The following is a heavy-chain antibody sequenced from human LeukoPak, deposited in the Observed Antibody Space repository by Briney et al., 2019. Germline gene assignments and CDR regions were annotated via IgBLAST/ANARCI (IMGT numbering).Heavy chain of an antibody. D-gene: IGHD4-17*01. CDR3: AKDLSKSYGDYGTSGAFDI. CDR2: ISGSRGST. J-gene: IGHJ3*02. Sequence: GGSLRLSCAASGFTFSSYAMSWVRQAPGKGLEWVSAISGSRGSTYYADSVKGRFTISRDNSKNTLYLQMNSQRAEDTAVYYCAKDLSKSYGDYGTSGAFDIWGQGTLVTVSS. V-gene: IGHV3-23*01. CDR1: GFTFSSYA.